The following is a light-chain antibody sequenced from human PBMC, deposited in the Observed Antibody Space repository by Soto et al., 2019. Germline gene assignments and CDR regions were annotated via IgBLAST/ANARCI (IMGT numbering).Light chain of an antibody. V-gene: IGKV3-20*01. Sequence: EIVLTQSPGTLSLSPGERATLSCRASQSVSSNYVAWYQQKPGQAPRLLVYGASSRATGIPDRFSGSGSGTDFTLTISSLQPEDVAAYYCQKYNSAPLTFGGGTKVDI. CDR2: GAS. CDR3: QKYNSAPLT. CDR1: QSVSSNY. J-gene: IGKJ4*01.